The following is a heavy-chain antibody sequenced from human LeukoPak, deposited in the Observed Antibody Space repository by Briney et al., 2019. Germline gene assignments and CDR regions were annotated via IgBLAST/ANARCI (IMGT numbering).Heavy chain of an antibody. D-gene: IGHD1-26*01. CDR1: GFTFSSYA. J-gene: IGHJ4*02. V-gene: IGHV3-64*02. CDR2: ISSNGGST. Sequence: GGSLRLSCAASGFTFSSYAMHWVRQAPGKGLVYVSAISSNGGSTFYADSVKGRFTISRDNSKNTLYLQMGSLRSEDMAVYYCARAFGAENFDYWGQGTLVTVSS. CDR3: ARAFGAENFDY.